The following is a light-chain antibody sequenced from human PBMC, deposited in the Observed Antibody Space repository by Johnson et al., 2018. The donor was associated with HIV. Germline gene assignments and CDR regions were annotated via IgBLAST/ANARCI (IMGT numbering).Light chain of an antibody. J-gene: IGLJ1*01. CDR1: SSDMGNYA. V-gene: IGLV1-51*02. CDR2: ENN. Sequence: QSVLTQPPSVSAAPGQKVTISCSGSSSDMGNYALSWYQQLPGTAPKLLIFENNKRPSGIPDRFSGSKSGTSATLGITGLQTGDEADYYCGTWDSSLSAGCYCDALETGSWVTVL. CDR3: GTWDSSLSAGCYCDA.